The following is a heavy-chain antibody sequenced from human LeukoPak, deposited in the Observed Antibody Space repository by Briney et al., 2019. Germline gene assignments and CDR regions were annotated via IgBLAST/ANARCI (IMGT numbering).Heavy chain of an antibody. CDR2: IYYSVST. Sequence: SQTLSLTCTVSGGSISSGGFYWTWIRQHPRNGLEWIGYIYYSVSTYYNPSLKSRITLSVDTSKHQFSLRLSSVTAADTAVYFCARRLGGSYWGGAFDVWGQGTMVPVS. J-gene: IGHJ3*01. V-gene: IGHV4-31*03. CDR3: ARRLGGSYWGGAFDV. D-gene: IGHD1-26*01. CDR1: GGSISSGGFY.